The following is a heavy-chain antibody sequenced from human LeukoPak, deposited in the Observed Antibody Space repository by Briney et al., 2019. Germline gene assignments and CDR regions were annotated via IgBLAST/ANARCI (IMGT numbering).Heavy chain of an antibody. J-gene: IGHJ4*02. CDR2: IYYSGST. CDR1: GGSISSYY. Sequence: SETLSLTCTVSGGSISSYYWSWIRQPPGKGLEWIGYIYYSGSTNYNPSLKSRVTISVDTSKNQFSLKLSSVTAADTAVHYCARKTFGVAAFDYWGQGTLVTVSS. V-gene: IGHV4-59*01. D-gene: IGHD3-3*01. CDR3: ARKTFGVAAFDY.